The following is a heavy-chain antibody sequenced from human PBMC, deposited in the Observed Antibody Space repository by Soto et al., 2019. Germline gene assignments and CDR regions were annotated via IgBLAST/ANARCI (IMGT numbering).Heavy chain of an antibody. Sequence: HPGKGLEWIGYIYYSGSTYYNPSLKSRVTISVDTSKNQFSLKLSSVTAADTAFFFQAEDGIRDL. D-gene: IGHD2-21*01. V-gene: IGHV4-31*02. J-gene: IGHJ2*01. CDR3: AEDGIRDL. CDR2: IYYSGST.